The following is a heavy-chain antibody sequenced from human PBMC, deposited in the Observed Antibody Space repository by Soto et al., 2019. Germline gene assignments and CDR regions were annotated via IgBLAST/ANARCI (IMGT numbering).Heavy chain of an antibody. J-gene: IGHJ6*02. CDR2: IIPIFGTA. Sequence: QVQLVQSGAEVKKPGSSVKVSCKASGGTFSSYAISWVRQAPGQGLEWMGGIIPIFGTANYAQKFQGRVTITADKSTSTAYMELSSLRSEETAVYYCARAEEVAAAGTEYYYGMDVWGQGTTVTVSS. CDR3: ARAEEVAAAGTEYYYGMDV. V-gene: IGHV1-69*06. CDR1: GGTFSSYA. D-gene: IGHD6-13*01.